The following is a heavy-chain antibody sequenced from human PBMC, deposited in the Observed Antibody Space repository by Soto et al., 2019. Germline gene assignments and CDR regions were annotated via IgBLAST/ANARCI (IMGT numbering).Heavy chain of an antibody. V-gene: IGHV1-69*04. CDR2: IIPILGIA. J-gene: IGHJ4*02. D-gene: IGHD3-22*01. Sequence: SVKVSCKASGGTFSSYTISWVRQAPGQGLEWMGRIIPILGIANYAQKFQGRVTITADKSTSTAYMELSSLRSEDTAVYYCARESLDYYDSSGYYFDYWGQGTLVTVSS. CDR3: ARESLDYYDSSGYYFDY. CDR1: GGTFSSYT.